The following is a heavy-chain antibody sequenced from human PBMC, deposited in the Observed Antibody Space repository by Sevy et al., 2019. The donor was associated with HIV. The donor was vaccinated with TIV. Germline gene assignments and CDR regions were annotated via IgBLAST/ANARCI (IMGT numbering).Heavy chain of an antibody. CDR1: GGTFSRDG. D-gene: IGHD6-19*01. J-gene: IGHJ4*02. CDR3: ARGGGSGWYYFDS. V-gene: IGHV1-69*13. Sequence: ASVKVSCKASGGTFSRDGISWVRQAPGQGLEWMGGIISFFDMTNYAQKFQGRVTITAGESTSTVYMELSSLRFEDTAVYYCARGGGSGWYYFDSWGQGTLVTVSS. CDR2: IISFFDMT.